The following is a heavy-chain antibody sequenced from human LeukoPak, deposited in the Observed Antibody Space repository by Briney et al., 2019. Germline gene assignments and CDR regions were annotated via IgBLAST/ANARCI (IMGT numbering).Heavy chain of an antibody. J-gene: IGHJ1*01. CDR2: IRYDGSNK. CDR1: GFTFSSYG. V-gene: IGHV3-30*02. D-gene: IGHD6-13*01. CDR3: AREAAAGQYFQH. Sequence: PGGSLRLSCAASGFTFSSYGMHWARQAPGKGLEWVAFIRYDGSNKYYADSVKGRFTISRDNSKNTLYLQMNSLRAEDTAVYYCAREAAAGQYFQHWGQGTLVTVSS.